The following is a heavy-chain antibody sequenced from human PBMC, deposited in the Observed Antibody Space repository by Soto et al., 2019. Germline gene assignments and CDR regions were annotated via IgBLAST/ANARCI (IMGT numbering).Heavy chain of an antibody. Sequence: QLQLQESGPGLVKPSETLSLTCTVSGGSISKSNYYWGWIRQPPGKGLEWIGSIYYSGSTSYNSSLKRRVTISVDTPKIQFSLRLSAVTAADTAVYYCASPTLGAFDIWGQGTMVTVSS. CDR1: GGSISKSNYY. J-gene: IGHJ3*02. D-gene: IGHD3-16*01. V-gene: IGHV4-39*01. CDR2: IYYSGST. CDR3: ASPTLGAFDI.